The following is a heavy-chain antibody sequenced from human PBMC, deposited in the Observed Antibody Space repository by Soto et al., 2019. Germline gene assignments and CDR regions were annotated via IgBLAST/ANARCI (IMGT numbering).Heavy chain of an antibody. J-gene: IGHJ4*02. CDR2: ISYDGSDK. D-gene: IGHD3-9*01. V-gene: IGHV3-30*18. CDR3: AKDTNPLRYLDY. CDR1: GFTFSSYG. Sequence: QVQLVESGGGVVQPGRSLRLSCAASGFTFSSYGMHWVRQAPGKGLEWLTVISYDGSDKYYADSVKGRFTVSRDNSTNTLYLQMNSLRVEDTAVYYCAKDTNPLRYLDYWGQGTLVTVSS.